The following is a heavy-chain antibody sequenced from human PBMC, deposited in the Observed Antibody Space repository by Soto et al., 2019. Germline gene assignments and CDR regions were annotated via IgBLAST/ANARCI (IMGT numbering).Heavy chain of an antibody. Sequence: QVQLVESGGGVVQPGRSLRLSCAASGFTFSSYGMHWVRQAPGKGLEWVAVIWYDGSNKYYADSVKGRFTISRDNSKNTLYRELNSLTAEDTAVYYCARDWATVTNTDYYYYGMDVWGQGTTVTVSS. D-gene: IGHD4-4*01. CDR2: IWYDGSNK. CDR1: GFTFSSYG. V-gene: IGHV3-33*01. CDR3: ARDWATVTNTDYYYYGMDV. J-gene: IGHJ6*02.